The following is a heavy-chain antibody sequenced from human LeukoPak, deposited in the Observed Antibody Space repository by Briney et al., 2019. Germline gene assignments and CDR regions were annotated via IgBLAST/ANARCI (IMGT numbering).Heavy chain of an antibody. V-gene: IGHV4-59*08. CDR3: ARHGRVRGVFDY. Sequence: PSETLSLTCTVSGGSISSYYWSWIRQPPGKGLEWIGYIYYSGSTNYDPSLKSRVTISVDTSRNQFSLKLSSVTAIDTAVYYCARHGRVRGVFDYWGQGTLVTVSS. CDR2: IYYSGST. CDR1: GGSISSYY. J-gene: IGHJ4*02. D-gene: IGHD3-10*01.